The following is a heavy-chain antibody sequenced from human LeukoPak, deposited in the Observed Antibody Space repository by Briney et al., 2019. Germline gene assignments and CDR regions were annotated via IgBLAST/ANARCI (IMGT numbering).Heavy chain of an antibody. J-gene: IGHJ3*02. CDR2: IGGSGGST. Sequence: PGGSLRLSCAASAFTFSSYAMSWVRQAPGKGLEWVSAIGGSGGSTYYADSVKGRFTISRDNSKNTLYLQMNSLRAEDTAVYYCAKSLLTTASGTGRAFDIWGQGTVVTVSA. CDR1: AFTFSSYA. CDR3: AKSLLTTASGTGRAFDI. V-gene: IGHV3-23*01. D-gene: IGHD1-26*01.